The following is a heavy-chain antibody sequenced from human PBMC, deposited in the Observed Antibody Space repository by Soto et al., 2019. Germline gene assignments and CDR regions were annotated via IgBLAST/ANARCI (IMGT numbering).Heavy chain of an antibody. CDR2: ISAYNGNT. CDR1: GYTFTSYG. Sequence: GASVKVSCKASGYTFTSYGISWVRQAPGQGLEWMGWISAYNGNTNYAQKLQGRVTMTTDTSTSTAYMELRSLRSDDTAVYYCARGLPSYYYDSSGFDYWGQGTLVTVSS. CDR3: ARGLPSYYYDSSGFDY. J-gene: IGHJ4*02. D-gene: IGHD3-22*01. V-gene: IGHV1-18*01.